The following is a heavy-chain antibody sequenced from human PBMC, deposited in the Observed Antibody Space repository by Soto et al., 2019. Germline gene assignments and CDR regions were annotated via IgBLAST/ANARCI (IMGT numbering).Heavy chain of an antibody. J-gene: IGHJ4*02. CDR3: ARGKDHSTVGW. V-gene: IGHV4-61*08. CDR1: GDSVSSAGYY. CDR2: IFYSGST. D-gene: IGHD6-13*01. Sequence: QVQLQESGPGLVKPSETLSLTCTVSGDSVSSAGYYWSWIRQPPGKGLEWIGYIFYSGSTNYNPSLQSRVFISLDTAKNPFSLKVSSVTAADTAVYYCARGKDHSTVGWWGQGTLVTVSS.